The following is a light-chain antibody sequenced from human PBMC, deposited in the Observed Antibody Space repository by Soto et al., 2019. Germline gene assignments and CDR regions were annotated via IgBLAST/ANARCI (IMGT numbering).Light chain of an antibody. Sequence: EIVLTQSPATLSLSPGERATLSCRASQSVGTYLAWYQQKPGQSPRLLMFDVSNRATGIPARFSGSGSGTDFTLTISRLEPEDFAVYYCQEYDGAPPITFGLGTRLEI. CDR3: QEYDGAPPIT. J-gene: IGKJ5*01. CDR1: QSVGTY. V-gene: IGKV3-11*01. CDR2: DVS.